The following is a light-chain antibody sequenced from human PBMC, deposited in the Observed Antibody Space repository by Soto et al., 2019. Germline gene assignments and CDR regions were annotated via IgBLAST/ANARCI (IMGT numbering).Light chain of an antibody. CDR1: QSISSW. V-gene: IGKV1-5*01. CDR3: QQYHSYSRT. CDR2: QAS. J-gene: IGKJ1*01. Sequence: DIQMTQSPSTLSASVGDRVTITCRASQSISSWLAWYQQKPGKAPHLLISQASIFESGVPSRFSGSESGTEFTLTISSLQPDDFATYYCQQYHSYSRTFGQGTKVEIK.